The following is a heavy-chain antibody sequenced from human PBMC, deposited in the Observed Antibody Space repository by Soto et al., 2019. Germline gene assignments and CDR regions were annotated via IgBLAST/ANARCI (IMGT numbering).Heavy chain of an antibody. CDR3: AGQAQGGDTYCY. CDR1: GYTFTSYA. V-gene: IGHV1-3*01. Sequence: QVQLVQSGAEVKKPGASVKVSCKASGYTFTSYAMHWVRQAPGQRLEWMGWINAGNGNTKYSHKFQGRDTITKDTNASTAYMELSRLRSEDTAVYYCAGQAQGGDTYCYWGQGPLVNVSS. D-gene: IGHD2-8*02. CDR2: INAGNGNT. J-gene: IGHJ4*02.